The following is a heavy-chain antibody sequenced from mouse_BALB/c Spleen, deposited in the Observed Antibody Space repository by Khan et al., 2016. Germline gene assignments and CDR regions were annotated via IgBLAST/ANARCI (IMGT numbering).Heavy chain of an antibody. CDR1: GYTFTSYT. J-gene: IGHJ3*01. V-gene: IGHV1-4*01. CDR3: AILYGSSYEGPAY. Sequence: VQLKQSGAELARPGASVKMSCKASGYTFTSYTMHWVKQRPGQGLEWIGYINPSSGYTNYNQKFKDKATLTADKSSSTAYMQMSSLPSEDSAVYYCAILYGSSYEGPAYWGQGTLVTVSA. D-gene: IGHD1-1*01. CDR2: INPSSGYT.